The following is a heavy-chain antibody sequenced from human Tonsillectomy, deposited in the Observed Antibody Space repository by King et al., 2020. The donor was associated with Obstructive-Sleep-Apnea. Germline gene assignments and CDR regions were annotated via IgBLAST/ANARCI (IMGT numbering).Heavy chain of an antibody. CDR1: GYTFTGHY. Sequence: VQLVESGAEVKKPGASVKVSCKTSGYTFTGHYMHWVRQAPGQGLEWMGWIDPNTGGTKYAQKFQGRVTMTRDTSISTAYMELSRLRSDDTAVFYCARDRRGSYWGGGMDVWGQGTTVTVSS. V-gene: IGHV1-2*02. D-gene: IGHD1-26*01. J-gene: IGHJ6*02. CDR3: ARDRRGSYWGGGMDV. CDR2: IDPNTGGT.